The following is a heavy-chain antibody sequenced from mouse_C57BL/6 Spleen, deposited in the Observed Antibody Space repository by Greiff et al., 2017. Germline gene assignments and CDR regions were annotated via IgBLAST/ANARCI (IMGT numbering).Heavy chain of an antibody. Sequence: QVQLQQPGAELVMPGASVKLSCKASGYTFTSYWMPWVKQRPGQGLEWIGEIDPSDSYTNYNQKFKGKSTLTVDQSSSTAYMPLSSLTSEDSAVYDCARRTTVEGTLMDYWGQGTSVTVSA. V-gene: IGHV1-69*01. J-gene: IGHJ4*01. CDR1: GYTFTSYW. D-gene: IGHD1-1*01. CDR3: ARRTTVEGTLMDY. CDR2: IDPSDSYT.